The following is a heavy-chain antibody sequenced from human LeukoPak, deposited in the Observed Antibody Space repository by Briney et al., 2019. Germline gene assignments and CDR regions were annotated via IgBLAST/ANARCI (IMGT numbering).Heavy chain of an antibody. CDR1: GGSFSGYY. D-gene: IGHD4-17*01. Sequence: KPSETLSLTCAVYGGSFSGYYWSWIRQPPGKGLEWIGEINHSGSTNYNPSLKSRVTISVDTSKNQFSLKLSSVTAADTAVYYCARGRTTVTKDYWGQGTLVTVSS. V-gene: IGHV4-34*01. CDR3: ARGRTTVTKDY. J-gene: IGHJ4*02. CDR2: INHSGST.